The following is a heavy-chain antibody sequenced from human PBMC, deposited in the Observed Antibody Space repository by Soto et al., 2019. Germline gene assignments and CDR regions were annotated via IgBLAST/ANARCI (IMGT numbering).Heavy chain of an antibody. CDR1: GFTFSSYW. Sequence: EVQLVESGGGLFQPGGSLRLSCAAYGFTFSSYWMHWVRQVPGKGLVWVSRINTDGSATNYADSVKGRFTVSRDNAKNTQYLQMNSLRAEDTAVYYCARDGEGYWGQGTLVTVSS. J-gene: IGHJ4*02. D-gene: IGHD2-21*01. V-gene: IGHV3-74*01. CDR3: ARDGEGY. CDR2: INTDGSAT.